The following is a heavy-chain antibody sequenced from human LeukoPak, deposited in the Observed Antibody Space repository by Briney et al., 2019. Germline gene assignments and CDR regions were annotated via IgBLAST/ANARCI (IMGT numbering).Heavy chain of an antibody. Sequence: SETLSLTCAVSGYSISSGYQWAWIRQPPGKTLGWIVSIFHTGSVHYNPSLKSRVTISVDTSTNHFSLRLSSLTAADTAIYYCARDPRWLTPDCTSTSCYENYFDPWGQGILVTVSS. V-gene: IGHV4-38-2*02. D-gene: IGHD2-2*01. CDR1: GYSISSGYQ. J-gene: IGHJ5*02. CDR2: IFHTGSV. CDR3: ARDPRWLTPDCTSTSCYENYFDP.